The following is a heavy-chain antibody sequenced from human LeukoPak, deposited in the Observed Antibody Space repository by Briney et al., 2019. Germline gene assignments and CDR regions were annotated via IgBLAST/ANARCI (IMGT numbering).Heavy chain of an antibody. J-gene: IGHJ4*02. CDR2: IIPIFGTA. Sequence: SVKVSCKASGGTFSSYAISWVRQAPGQGLEWMGRIIPIFGTANYAQKFQGRVTITTDESTSTAYMEMRSLRSEDTAVYYCARDQRSSSWYGSFDYWGQGTLVTVSS. D-gene: IGHD6-13*01. CDR3: ARDQRSSSWYGSFDY. CDR1: GGTFSSYA. V-gene: IGHV1-69*05.